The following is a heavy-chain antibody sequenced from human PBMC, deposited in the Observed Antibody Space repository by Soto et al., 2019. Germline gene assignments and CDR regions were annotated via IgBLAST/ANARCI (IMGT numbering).Heavy chain of an antibody. D-gene: IGHD2-21*02. CDR3: AKTPLVVVTATPFDY. J-gene: IGHJ4*02. CDR1: GFTFSSYA. Sequence: LRLSCAASGFTFSSYAMSWVRQAPVKGLEWVSAISGSGGSTYYADSVKGRFTISRDNSKNTLYLQMNSLRAEDTAVYYCAKTPLVVVTATPFDYWGQGTLVTVSS. V-gene: IGHV3-23*01. CDR2: ISGSGGST.